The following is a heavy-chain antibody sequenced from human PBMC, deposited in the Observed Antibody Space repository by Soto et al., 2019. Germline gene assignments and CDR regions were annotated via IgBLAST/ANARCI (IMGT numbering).Heavy chain of an antibody. CDR1: GFAFSDHY. D-gene: IGHD1-26*01. V-gene: IGHV3-72*01. CDR3: TRGLLGGAPSYTFHGMDV. J-gene: IGHJ6*01. CDR2: SRNRVNSHTT. Sequence: EVQLVESGGGLVQPGGSLRLSCAASGFAFSDHYMDWVRQAPGKGLEWVARSRNRVNSHTTEYAASVKGRFTISRDESKSSLYLQMNSLKIEDTAVYYCTRGLLGGAPSYTFHGMDVWGQGTTVPVSS.